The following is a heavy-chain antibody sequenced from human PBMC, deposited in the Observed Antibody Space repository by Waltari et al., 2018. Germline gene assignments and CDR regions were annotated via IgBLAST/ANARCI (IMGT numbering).Heavy chain of an antibody. Sequence: QVQLQESGPGLVKPSETLSLTCAVSGYSISSGYYWGWIRQPPGKGLEWIGSIYHSGSTYYNPSLKSRVTISVDTSKNQFSLKLSSVTAADTAVYYCARHQSTTTWKRWVVDYWGQGTLVTVSS. CDR2: IYHSGST. V-gene: IGHV4-38-2*01. CDR1: GYSISSGYY. CDR3: ARHQSTTTWKRWVVDY. J-gene: IGHJ4*02. D-gene: IGHD4-17*01.